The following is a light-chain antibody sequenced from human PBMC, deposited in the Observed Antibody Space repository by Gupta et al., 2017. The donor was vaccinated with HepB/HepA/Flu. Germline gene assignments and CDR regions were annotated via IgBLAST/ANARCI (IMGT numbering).Light chain of an antibody. CDR1: AVPKQY. V-gene: IGLV3-25*03. Sequence: SYELTQPPSVSVSPGQTARITCSGDAVPKQYAYLYQQKPGQAPVLVIYKDSERPSGIPERFSGSSSGTTVTLTISGVQAEDEDDYYCQSADSSGTVVFGGGTKLTVL. J-gene: IGLJ2*01. CDR3: QSADSSGTVV. CDR2: KDS.